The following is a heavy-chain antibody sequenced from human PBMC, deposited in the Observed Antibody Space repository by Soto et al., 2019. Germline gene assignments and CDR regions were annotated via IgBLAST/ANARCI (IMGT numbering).Heavy chain of an antibody. CDR3: AKGRIGDYYDSSGYYFDY. Sequence: GESLKLSCAASGFTFSSYAMSWVRQAPGKGLEWVSAISGSGGSTYYADSVKGRFTISRDNSKNTLYLQMNSLRAEDTAVYYCAKGRIGDYYDSSGYYFDYWGQGTLVTVSS. J-gene: IGHJ4*02. CDR1: GFTFSSYA. V-gene: IGHV3-23*01. D-gene: IGHD3-22*01. CDR2: ISGSGGST.